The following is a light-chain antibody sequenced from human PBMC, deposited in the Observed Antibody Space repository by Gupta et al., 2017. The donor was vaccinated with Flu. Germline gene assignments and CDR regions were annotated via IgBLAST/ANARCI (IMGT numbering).Light chain of an antibody. CDR1: SSDVGGYNY. CDR3: SSYTSSSPYV. J-gene: IGLJ1*01. Sequence: QSALTQPASVSGSPRQSTTIPCTGTSSDVGGYNYVSWYQQHPGKAPKLRIYEVSNRPSGVSNRFSGSKSGNTDSLTISGLQAEEEADYYCSSYTSSSPYVFGTGTKVTVL. CDR2: EVS. V-gene: IGLV2-14*01.